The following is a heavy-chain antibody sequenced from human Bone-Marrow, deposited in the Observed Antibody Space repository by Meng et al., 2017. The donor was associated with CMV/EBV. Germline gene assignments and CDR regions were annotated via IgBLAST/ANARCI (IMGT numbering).Heavy chain of an antibody. Sequence: GESLKIPCAASGFTFSSYWMHWVRQAPGKGLVWVSRINSDGSSTSYADSVKGRFTISRDNAKNTLYLQMNSLRAEDTAVYYCARDYYDSSGYRNWFDPWGQGTLVTVSS. J-gene: IGHJ5*02. CDR3: ARDYYDSSGYRNWFDP. CDR2: INSDGSST. V-gene: IGHV3-74*01. D-gene: IGHD3-22*01. CDR1: GFTFSSYW.